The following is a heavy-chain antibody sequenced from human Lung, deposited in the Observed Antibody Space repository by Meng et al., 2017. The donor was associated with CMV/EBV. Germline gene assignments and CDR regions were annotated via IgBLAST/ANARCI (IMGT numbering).Heavy chain of an antibody. J-gene: IGHJ4*02. CDR2: IYYSGST. D-gene: IGHD6-6*01. Sequence: SXTLSLXCTVSGGSISSSSYYWGWIRQPPGKGLEWIGSIYYSGSTYYNPSLKSRVTISVDTSKSQFSLKLSSVTAADTAVYYCAKQSIAARSDYWGQGTLVNVSS. CDR3: AKQSIAARSDY. CDR1: GGSISSSSYY. V-gene: IGHV4-39*01.